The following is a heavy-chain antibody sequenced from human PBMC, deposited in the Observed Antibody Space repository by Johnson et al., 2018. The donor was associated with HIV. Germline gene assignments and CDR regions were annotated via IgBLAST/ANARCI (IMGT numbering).Heavy chain of an antibody. D-gene: IGHD3-22*01. Sequence: VLLVESGGGVVQPGGSLRLSCAASGFTFRSYDMHWVRQVTGKGLEWVSVIGTAGEAYYQGSVKVRFTISRENAKNSLYLQMNGLRAEDTALYYCARDWDYYDTSGYYYANMVDAFDVWGQGTVVTVSS. CDR1: GFTFRSYD. CDR3: ARDWDYYDTSGYYYANMVDAFDV. J-gene: IGHJ3*01. V-gene: IGHV3-13*01. CDR2: IGTAGEA.